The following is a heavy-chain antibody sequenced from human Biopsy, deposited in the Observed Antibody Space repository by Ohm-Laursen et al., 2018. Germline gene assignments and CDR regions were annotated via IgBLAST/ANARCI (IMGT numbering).Heavy chain of an antibody. V-gene: IGHV4-34*01. D-gene: IGHD1-26*01. CDR3: ARVGAGAPSIDYFDY. CDR1: GGSFTGYF. J-gene: IGHJ4*02. CDR2: ITLSGST. Sequence: TLSLTCAVYGGSFTGYFWSWIRQPPGKGLEWIGDITLSGSTNYNPSLRSRVTISVDRSKNQFSLELSSVTAADTAVYYCARVGAGAPSIDYFDYWGQGALVTVSS.